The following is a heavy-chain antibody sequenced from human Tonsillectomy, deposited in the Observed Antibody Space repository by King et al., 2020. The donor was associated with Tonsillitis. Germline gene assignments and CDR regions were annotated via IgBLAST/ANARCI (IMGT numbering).Heavy chain of an antibody. CDR3: AKIYDSSGYYYEYYFDY. V-gene: IGHV3-23*04. D-gene: IGHD3-22*01. CDR1: GFTVSHYA. Sequence: VQLVESGGGLVQPGGSLRLSCAASGFTVSHYAMSWVRQAPGKGLEWVSTISGSADSTHYADSVKGRFTISRDNSKNTRYLQMNSLRAEDTAVYYCAKIYDSSGYYYEYYFDYWGQGTLVTVSS. CDR2: ISGSADST. J-gene: IGHJ4*02.